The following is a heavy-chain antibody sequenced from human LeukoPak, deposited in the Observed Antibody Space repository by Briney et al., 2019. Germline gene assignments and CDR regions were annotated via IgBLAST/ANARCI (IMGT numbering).Heavy chain of an antibody. V-gene: IGHV1-69*05. D-gene: IGHD4-17*01. Sequence: GASVKVSCKASGYTFTSYDINWVRQATGQGLEWMGGIIPIFGTANYAQKFQGRVTITTDESTSTAYMELSSLRSEDTAVYYCARLGGTTATPFDYWGQGTLVTVSS. CDR3: ARLGGTTATPFDY. J-gene: IGHJ4*02. CDR2: IIPIFGTA. CDR1: GYTFTSYD.